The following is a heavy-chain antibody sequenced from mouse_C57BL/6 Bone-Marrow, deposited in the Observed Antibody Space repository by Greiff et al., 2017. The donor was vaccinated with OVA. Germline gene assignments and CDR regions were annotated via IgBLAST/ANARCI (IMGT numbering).Heavy chain of an antibody. J-gene: IGHJ4*01. CDR2: IYPRSGNT. CDR1: GYTFTSYG. V-gene: IGHV1-81*01. CDR3: ARTGITTVVAPYAMGY. D-gene: IGHD1-1*01. Sequence: VQLQQSGAELARPGASVKLSCKASGYTFTSYGISWVKQRTGQGLEWIGEIYPRSGNTYYNEKFKGKATLTADKSSSTAYMELRSLTSEYSAVYFCARTGITTVVAPYAMGYWGQGTSVTVSS.